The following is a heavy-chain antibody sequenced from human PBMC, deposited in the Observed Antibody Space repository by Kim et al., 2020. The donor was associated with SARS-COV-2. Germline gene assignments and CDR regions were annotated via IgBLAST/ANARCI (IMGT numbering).Heavy chain of an antibody. V-gene: IGHV3-23*01. Sequence: GGSLRLSCAASGFAFSSFAMNWVRQAPGKGLEWVSSISNTGSHTYYADSMKGRFTISRDSSKNTLSLQMNSLRADDTAIYYCAKDHSANPNGGFDSWGQGTLVTVSS. J-gene: IGHJ4*02. CDR2: ISNTGSHT. D-gene: IGHD3-10*01. CDR3: AKDHSANPNGGFDS. CDR1: GFAFSSFA.